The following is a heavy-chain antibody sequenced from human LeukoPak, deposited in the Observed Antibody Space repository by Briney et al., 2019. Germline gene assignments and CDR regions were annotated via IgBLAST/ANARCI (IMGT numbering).Heavy chain of an antibody. D-gene: IGHD6-19*01. V-gene: IGHV4-34*01. CDR1: GGSFSGYY. CDR2: INHSGST. J-gene: IGHJ1*01. Sequence: PSETLSLTCAVYGGSFSGYYWSWIRRPPGKGLEWIGEINHSGSTNYNPSLKSRVTISVDTSKNQFSLKLSSVTAADTAVYYCATIPSGTAVAGPNSPAEYFQHWGQGTLVTVSS. CDR3: ATIPSGTAVAGPNSPAEYFQH.